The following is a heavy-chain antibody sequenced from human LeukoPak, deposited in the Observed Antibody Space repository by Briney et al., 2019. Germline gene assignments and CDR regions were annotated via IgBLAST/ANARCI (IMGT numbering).Heavy chain of an antibody. D-gene: IGHD2-21*01. J-gene: IGHJ4*02. Sequence: GGSLRLPCAASGFTFSDYYMSWIRQAPGKGLEWVSYISSGGSTIYYADSVKGRFTISRDNAKNSLYLQMNSLRAEDTAVYYCARAQPPIGSPDYWGQGTLVTVSS. CDR3: ARAQPPIGSPDY. CDR1: GFTFSDYY. CDR2: ISSGGSTI. V-gene: IGHV3-11*01.